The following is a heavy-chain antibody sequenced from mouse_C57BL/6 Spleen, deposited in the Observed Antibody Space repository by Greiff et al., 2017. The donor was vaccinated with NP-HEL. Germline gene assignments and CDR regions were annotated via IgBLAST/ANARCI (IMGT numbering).Heavy chain of an antibody. D-gene: IGHD2-14*01. J-gene: IGHJ1*03. V-gene: IGHV5-4*03. CDR1: GFTFSSYA. CDR3: ARGGYRRYFDV. Sequence: EVRLVESGGGLVKPGGSLKLSCAASGFTFSSYAMSWVRQTPEKRLEWVATISDGGSYTYYPDNVKGRFTISRDNAKNNLYLQMSHLKSEDTAMYYCARGGYRRYFDVWGTGTTVTVSS. CDR2: ISDGGSYT.